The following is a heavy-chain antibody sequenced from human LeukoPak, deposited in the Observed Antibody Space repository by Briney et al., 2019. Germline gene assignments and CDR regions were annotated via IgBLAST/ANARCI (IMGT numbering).Heavy chain of an antibody. D-gene: IGHD2/OR15-2a*01. Sequence: SETLSLTCTVSGGSISSSSYYWGWIRQPPGKGLEWIGSIYYSGSTYYNPSLKSRVTISVGTSKNQFSLKLSSVTAADTAVYYCATLLGVGYYYYYYGMDVWGQGTTVTVSS. V-gene: IGHV4-39*01. CDR3: ATLLGVGYYYYYYGMDV. CDR1: GGSISSSSYY. J-gene: IGHJ6*02. CDR2: IYYSGST.